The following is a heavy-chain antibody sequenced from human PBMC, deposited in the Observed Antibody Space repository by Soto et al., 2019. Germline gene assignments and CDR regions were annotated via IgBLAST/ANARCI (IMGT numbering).Heavy chain of an antibody. CDR1: GDTFTSYW. Sequence: EVHLVQSGAEVKKPGESLRISCQVSGDTFTSYWISWVRQMPGKGLEWMGRIDPSDSYATYSPSFQGHVTISVDKSIGTAYLQTSSLKASDTAIYYCARHTFSLEYSSAFDFWGQGTLVTVS. V-gene: IGHV5-10-1*03. CDR3: ARHTFSLEYSSAFDF. CDR2: IDPSDSYA. J-gene: IGHJ4*02. D-gene: IGHD6-25*01.